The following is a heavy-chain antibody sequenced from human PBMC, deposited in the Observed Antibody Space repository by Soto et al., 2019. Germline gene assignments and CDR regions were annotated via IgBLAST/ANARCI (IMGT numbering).Heavy chain of an antibody. J-gene: IGHJ6*04. Sequence: AGGSPRLSRAAPGFPFSSYAIHWVRPAPGKGLEGVAVISYDGSNKYYADSVKGRFTISRDNSKNTLYLQMNSLRAEDTAVYYCARPKGQPPTGYYYYYYGMDVWGKGTTVTVST. CDR3: ARPKGQPPTGYYYYYYGMDV. CDR1: GFPFSSYA. D-gene: IGHD4-4*01. V-gene: IGHV3-30-3*01. CDR2: ISYDGSNK.